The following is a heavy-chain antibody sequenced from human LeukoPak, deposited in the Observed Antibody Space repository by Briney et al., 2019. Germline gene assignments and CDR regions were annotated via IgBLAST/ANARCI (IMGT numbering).Heavy chain of an antibody. CDR2: IYTSGST. D-gene: IGHD1-26*01. Sequence: SETLSLTCTVSGGSISSYYWSWIRQPPGKGLEWIGYIYTSGSTNYNPSLKSRVTISVDTSKNQFSLKLSSVTAADTAVYYCARGSGSYYLPDYYYYMDVWGKGTTVTVSS. CDR1: GGSISSYY. CDR3: ARGSGSYYLPDYYYYMDV. V-gene: IGHV4-4*09. J-gene: IGHJ6*03.